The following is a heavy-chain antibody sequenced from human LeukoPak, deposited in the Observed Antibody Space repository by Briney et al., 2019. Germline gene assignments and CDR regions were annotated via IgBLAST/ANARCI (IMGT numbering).Heavy chain of an antibody. J-gene: IGHJ4*02. CDR1: GFTFSSYS. D-gene: IGHD3-10*01. CDR2: ISSSSSYI. CDR3: ASRPKWFGELSN. V-gene: IGHV3-21*01. Sequence: GGSLRLSCAASGFTFSSYSMNWVRQAPGKGLEWVSSISSSSSYIYYADSVKGRFTISRDNAKNTLYLQMNSLRAEDTAVYYCASRPKWFGELSNWGQGTLVTVSS.